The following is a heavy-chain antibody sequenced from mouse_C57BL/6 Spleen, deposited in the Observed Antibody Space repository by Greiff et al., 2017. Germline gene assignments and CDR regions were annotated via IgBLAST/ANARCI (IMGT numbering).Heavy chain of an antibody. V-gene: IGHV1-72*01. J-gene: IGHJ2*01. D-gene: IGHD1-1*01. Sequence: QVQLKQPGAELVKPGASVKLSCKASGYTFTSYWMHWVKQRPGRGLEWIGRIDPNSGGTKYNEKFKSKATLTVDKPSSTAYMQLSSLTSEDSAVYYCARSSYYYGSSHDDYWGQGTTLTVSS. CDR2: IDPNSGGT. CDR1: GYTFTSYW. CDR3: ARSSYYYGSSHDDY.